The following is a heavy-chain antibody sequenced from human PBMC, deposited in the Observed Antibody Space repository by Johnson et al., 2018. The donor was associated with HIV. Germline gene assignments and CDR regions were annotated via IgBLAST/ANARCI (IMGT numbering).Heavy chain of an antibody. CDR3: ARGGLGYQNIHDPFDV. V-gene: IGHV3-30-3*01. CDR1: GFIFSGSA. J-gene: IGHJ3*01. Sequence: QVQVVEYGGGVVQPGRSLRLSCAASGFIFSGSAMHWVRQAPGEGLEWVASISYEGSNIHYGDSVMGRFTISRDNSKKTVYLQMKSLIAEDTALYYCARGGLGYQNIHDPFDVWGQGTMVTVSS. CDR2: ISYEGSNI. D-gene: IGHD3-16*02.